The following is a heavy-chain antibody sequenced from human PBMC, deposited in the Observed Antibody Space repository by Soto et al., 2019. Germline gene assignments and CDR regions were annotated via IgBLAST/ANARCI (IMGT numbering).Heavy chain of an antibody. CDR3: ASLIMTTVTTSYYYGMDV. CDR2: IDPSDSYT. Sequence: GESLKISCKGSGYSFTSYWISWVRQMPGKGLEWMGRIDPSDSYTNYSPSFQGHVTISADKSISTAYLQWSSLKASDTAMYSCASLIMTTVTTSYYYGMDVWGQGTTVTSP. V-gene: IGHV5-10-1*01. CDR1: GYSFTSYW. D-gene: IGHD4-4*01. J-gene: IGHJ6*02.